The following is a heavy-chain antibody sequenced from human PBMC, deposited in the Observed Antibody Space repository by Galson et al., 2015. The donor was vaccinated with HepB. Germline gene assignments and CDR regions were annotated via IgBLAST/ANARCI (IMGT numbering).Heavy chain of an antibody. D-gene: IGHD3-3*01. V-gene: IGHV3-15*01. CDR2: IKSKTDGGTT. Sequence: SLRLSCAASGFTFSNAWMSWVRQAPGKGLEWVGRIKSKTDGGTTDYAAPVKGRFTISRDDSKNTLYLQMNSLKTEDTAVYYCTSQLRFSSQRNYWGQGTLVTVSS. CDR1: GFTFSNAW. J-gene: IGHJ4*02. CDR3: TSQLRFSSQRNY.